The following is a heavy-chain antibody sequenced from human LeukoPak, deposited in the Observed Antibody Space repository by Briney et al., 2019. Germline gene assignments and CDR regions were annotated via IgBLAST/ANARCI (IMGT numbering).Heavy chain of an antibody. D-gene: IGHD6-13*01. J-gene: IGHJ4*02. CDR1: GFTFSSYA. CDR2: IGSSGGIT. CDR3: AKDPSSWTFDY. V-gene: IGHV3-23*01. Sequence: GGSLRLSCAASGFTFSSYAMSWVRQAPGKGLEWVSTIGSSGGITDYADSVKGRFTISRDNSKNTLFLQMNSLRAEDTAVYYCAKDPSSWTFDYWGQGTLVTVSS.